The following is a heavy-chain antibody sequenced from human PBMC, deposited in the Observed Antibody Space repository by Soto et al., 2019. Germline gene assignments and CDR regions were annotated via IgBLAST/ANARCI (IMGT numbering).Heavy chain of an antibody. D-gene: IGHD6-13*01. CDR2: IYYSGST. CDR1: GGSVSSGSYY. Sequence: SETLSLTCTVSGGSVSSGSYYWSWIRQPPGKGLEWIGYIYYSGSTNYNPSLKSRVTISVDTSKNQFSLKLSSVTAADTAVYYCARALAAAGTQWFDPWGQGTLVTVS. CDR3: ARALAAAGTQWFDP. J-gene: IGHJ5*02. V-gene: IGHV4-61*01.